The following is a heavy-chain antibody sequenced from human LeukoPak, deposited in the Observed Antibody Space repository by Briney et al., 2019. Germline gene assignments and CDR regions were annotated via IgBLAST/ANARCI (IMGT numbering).Heavy chain of an antibody. CDR3: ARASYSYDINGWVPFDY. Sequence: PSETLSLTCVVSGGSISSGDYYWNWIRQPAGKGLQWIGRIYTSGSTNYNPSLKSRVTISGDTSKNQFSLRLSSVTAADTAVYYCARASYSYDINGWVPFDYWGQGTLVTVSS. J-gene: IGHJ4*02. V-gene: IGHV4-61*02. D-gene: IGHD3-22*01. CDR2: IYTSGST. CDR1: GGSISSGDYY.